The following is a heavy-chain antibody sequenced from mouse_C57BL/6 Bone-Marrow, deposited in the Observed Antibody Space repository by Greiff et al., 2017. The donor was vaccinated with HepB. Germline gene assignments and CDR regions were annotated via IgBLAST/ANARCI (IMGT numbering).Heavy chain of an antibody. Sequence: EAQLQQSGTVLARPGASVKMSCKTSGYTFTSYWMHWVKQSPGQCLEWIGAIYPGNSDNSYNQKFKGKAKLTAVTSASTAYMELSSLTNEDSAVYYVTRCEESLFGYWGQGTTLTVSS. V-gene: IGHV1-5*01. CDR1: GYTFTSYW. J-gene: IGHJ2*01. CDR2: IYPGNSDN. CDR3: TRCEESLFGY.